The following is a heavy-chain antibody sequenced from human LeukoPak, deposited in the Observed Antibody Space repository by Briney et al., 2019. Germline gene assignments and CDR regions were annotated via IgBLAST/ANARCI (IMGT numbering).Heavy chain of an antibody. CDR3: ARDVDGNLDY. Sequence: PGGSLRLSCAASGFTFNNYWMAWVRQAPGKGLEWVANIKQDGREKHHADSVKGRFTISRDNPKDLLYLQMNSLRAEDTAVYYCARDVDGNLDYWGQGTLVTVSS. CDR2: IKQDGREK. D-gene: IGHD1-26*01. CDR1: GFTFNNYW. J-gene: IGHJ4*02. V-gene: IGHV3-7*01.